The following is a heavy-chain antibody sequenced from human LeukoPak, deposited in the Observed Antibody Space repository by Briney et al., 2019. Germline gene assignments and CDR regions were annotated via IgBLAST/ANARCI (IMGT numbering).Heavy chain of an antibody. D-gene: IGHD1-26*01. CDR1: GFTFRNAL. V-gene: IGHV3-15*01. CDR3: TTGESMVGSTIHIRWAD. J-gene: IGHJ4*02. Sequence: PGGSLRLSCAASGFTFRNALMTWVRDAPGEGREWCGRIKSKTADGTIDDDAPVKARFTISRDDSKNTLYLQTNSLKTEDTAAYYCTTGESMVGSTIHIRWADWGQGTLVTVSS. CDR2: IKSKTADGTI.